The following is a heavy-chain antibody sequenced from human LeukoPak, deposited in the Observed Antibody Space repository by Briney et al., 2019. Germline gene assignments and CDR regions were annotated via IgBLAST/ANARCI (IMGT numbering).Heavy chain of an antibody. D-gene: IGHD6-13*01. Sequence: SETLSLTCTVSDGSISSSRYYWGWIRQPPGKGLEWVGTIYYGGTSYYNPSLKSRVTISVDTSKNQFSLRLRSLTAADTAVYYCAVSSNWYFFDYWGQGTLVTVSS. CDR2: IYYGGTS. CDR3: AVSSNWYFFDY. J-gene: IGHJ4*02. CDR1: DGSISSSRYY. V-gene: IGHV4-39*07.